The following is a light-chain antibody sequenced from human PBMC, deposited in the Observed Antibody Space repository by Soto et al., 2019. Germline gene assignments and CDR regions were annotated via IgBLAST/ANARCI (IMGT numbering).Light chain of an antibody. V-gene: IGLV2-18*01. CDR2: EVS. J-gene: IGLJ1*01. Sequence: QSALTQPPYVSGSPGQSVTISCTGTSTDFVGYNRVSWYQQPPGTAPKLMIYEVSKRPSGVPDCFSGSKSGNTASLTISGLQAADEADYYCSLYTSENAYVFGTGTKVTVL. CDR1: STDFVGYNR. CDR3: SLYTSENAYV.